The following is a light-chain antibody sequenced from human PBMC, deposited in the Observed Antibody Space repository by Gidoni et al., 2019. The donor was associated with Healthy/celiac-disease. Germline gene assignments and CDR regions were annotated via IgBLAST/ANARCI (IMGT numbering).Light chain of an antibody. CDR2: QDS. J-gene: IGLJ3*02. Sequence: SSELTQPPSVSVSPGQTASITCSGHKLGDKYACWYQQKPGQSPVLVIYQDSKRPAGIPERFSGSNSGNTATLTISGTQAMDEADYYGQAWDSSTAVFGGGTKLTVL. V-gene: IGLV3-1*01. CDR1: KLGDKY. CDR3: QAWDSSTAV.